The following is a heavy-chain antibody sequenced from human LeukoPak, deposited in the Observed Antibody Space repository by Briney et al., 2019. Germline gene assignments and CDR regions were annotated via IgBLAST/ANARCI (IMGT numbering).Heavy chain of an antibody. CDR2: VFYSGSN. CDR1: DDSISSSTHY. CDR3: ARDQMDPRLGAFDM. Sequence: SETLSLTCTVSDDSISSSTHYWAWIRQPPGKALEWIGHVFYSGSNEYNPSLRSRVSISVDRSKNQFSLKLRSMTVADTAVYYCARDQMDPRLGAFDMWGQGTVVTVSS. D-gene: IGHD1-26*01. J-gene: IGHJ3*02. V-gene: IGHV4-39*07.